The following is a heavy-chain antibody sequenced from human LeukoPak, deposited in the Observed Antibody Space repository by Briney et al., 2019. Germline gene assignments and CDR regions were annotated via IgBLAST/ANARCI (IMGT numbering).Heavy chain of an antibody. Sequence: SQTLSLTCTLSGVSITSGRYYWTWIRQHPQRGLEWIGYVSYSGSTNYNSSLKSRLTISADTSKNQFYLRLTSVTAADTAVYYCARDPRGGITGTTFDRWGQGTLVTVSS. D-gene: IGHD1-20*01. CDR1: GVSITSGRYY. CDR3: ARDPRGGITGTTFDR. J-gene: IGHJ5*02. CDR2: VSYSGST. V-gene: IGHV4-31*03.